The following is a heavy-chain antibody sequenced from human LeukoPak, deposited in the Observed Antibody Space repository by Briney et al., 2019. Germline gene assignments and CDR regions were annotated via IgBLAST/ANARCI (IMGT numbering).Heavy chain of an antibody. V-gene: IGHV1-69*13. D-gene: IGHD4-23*01. CDR2: IIPIFGTA. J-gene: IGHJ4*01. Sequence: SVKVSCKASEGTFSSYAISWVRQARGEGLEWMGGIIPIFGTANYAQMFQGRVTITADESTSTAYMELSSLRSEDTAVYYCARVGDYGGNFHFDYWGQEPWSPSPQ. CDR1: EGTFSSYA. CDR3: ARVGDYGGNFHFDY.